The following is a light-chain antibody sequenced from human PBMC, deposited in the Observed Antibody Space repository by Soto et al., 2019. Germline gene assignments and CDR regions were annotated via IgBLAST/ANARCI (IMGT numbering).Light chain of an antibody. CDR2: KAS. CDR1: QSISAW. CDR3: QQYNDYSWT. Sequence: DIQMTHSPSTLSASVGDRVSINCRASQSISAWLAWYQQKPGKAPRLLIYKASTLEIGVPSRFSGSGSGTEFTLTISSLQPDDVAIYYCQQYNDYSWTFGQGTKVDIK. V-gene: IGKV1-5*03. J-gene: IGKJ1*01.